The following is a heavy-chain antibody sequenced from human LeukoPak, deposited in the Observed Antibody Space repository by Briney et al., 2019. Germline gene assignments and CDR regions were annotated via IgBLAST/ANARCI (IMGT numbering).Heavy chain of an antibody. D-gene: IGHD3-16*01. CDR3: ARDWGSRLFDI. Sequence: GGSLRLSCAASGFTFSTYSMNWVRQAPGKGLEWVSCISSSNYIYYADSAKGRFTISRDNAKNSLYLQMNSLRAEDTAVYYCARDWGSRLFDIWGQGTMVTVSS. J-gene: IGHJ3*02. V-gene: IGHV3-21*01. CDR1: GFTFSTYS. CDR2: ISSSNYI.